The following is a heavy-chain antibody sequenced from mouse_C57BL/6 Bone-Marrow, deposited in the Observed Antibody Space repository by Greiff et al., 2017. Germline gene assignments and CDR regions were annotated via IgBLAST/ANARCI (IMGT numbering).Heavy chain of an antibody. J-gene: IGHJ1*03. V-gene: IGHV14-2*01. CDR1: GFNIKDYY. Sequence: VQLKQSGAELVKPGASVKLSCTASGFNIKDYYMPWVKQRTEQGLEWIGRIDPEDGETKYAPKFKGKATITADTSSNTAYLQLSSLTSEDTAVYYCARHYGSPYWYFDVWGTGTTVTVSS. CDR2: IDPEDGET. CDR3: ARHYGSPYWYFDV. D-gene: IGHD1-1*01.